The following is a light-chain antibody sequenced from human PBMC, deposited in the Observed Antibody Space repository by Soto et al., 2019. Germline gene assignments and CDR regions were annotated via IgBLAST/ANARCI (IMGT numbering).Light chain of an antibody. J-gene: IGLJ2*01. V-gene: IGLV2-23*01. CDR2: EDI. CDR1: SSDVGSYNL. Sequence: QSALTQPASVSGSPGQSITISCTGTSSDVGSYNLVSWYQQHPGKAPKLMIYEDIERPSGVSNRFSGSKSGNTASLTISGLQTEDEADCYCCSYAGGTSVVFGGGTKLTVL. CDR3: CSYAGGTSVV.